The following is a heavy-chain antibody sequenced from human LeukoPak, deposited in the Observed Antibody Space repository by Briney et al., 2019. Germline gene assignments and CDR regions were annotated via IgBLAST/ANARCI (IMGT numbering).Heavy chain of an antibody. V-gene: IGHV1-2*02. CDR3: AIVGERAIAALWSY. J-gene: IGHJ4*02. D-gene: IGHD5-12*01. Sequence: PSVNVSCTASGYTLTVYYMHWVRQATRQGLGWMGWINLNSGDTAYAHKFQGRVTITRDTSINTAYMELTSLRSDDTAVYYCAIVGERAIAALWSYWGQGNPVTVSS. CDR2: INLNSGDT. CDR1: GYTLTVYY.